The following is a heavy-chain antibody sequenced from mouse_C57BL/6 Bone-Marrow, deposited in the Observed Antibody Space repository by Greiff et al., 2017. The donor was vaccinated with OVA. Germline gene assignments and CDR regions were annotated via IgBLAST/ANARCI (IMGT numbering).Heavy chain of an antibody. V-gene: IGHV1-15*01. CDR2: IDPETGGT. J-gene: IGHJ2*01. CDR3: TRWGDSDY. CDR1: GYTFTDYE. Sequence: VQLQQSGAELVRPGASVTLSCKASGYTFTDYEMHWVKQTPVPGLEWIGAIDPETGGTAYNQKFKGKAILTADKSSSTAYMELRSLTSEDSAVYYCTRWGDSDYWGQGTTLTVSS.